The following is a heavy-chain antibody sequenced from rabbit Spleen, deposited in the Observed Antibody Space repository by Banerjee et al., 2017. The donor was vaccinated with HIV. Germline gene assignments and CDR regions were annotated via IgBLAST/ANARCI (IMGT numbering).Heavy chain of an antibody. CDR3: ARDLAGAIGWNFYL. CDR2: IYTGNGKT. D-gene: IGHD4-1*01. J-gene: IGHJ4*01. CDR1: GFSFGSNDY. V-gene: IGHV1S40*01. Sequence: QSLEESGGDLVKPGASLTLTCTASGFSFGSNDYMCWVRQAPGKGLEWIGCIYTGNGKTYYASWAKGRFTISTSSSTTVTLQMTSLTAADTATYFCARDLAGAIGWNFYLWGPGTLVTVS.